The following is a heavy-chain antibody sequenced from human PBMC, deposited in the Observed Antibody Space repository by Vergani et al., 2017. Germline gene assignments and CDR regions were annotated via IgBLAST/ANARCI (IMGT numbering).Heavy chain of an antibody. CDR2: IYSGGST. J-gene: IGHJ3*02. Sequence: EVQLVESGGGLVQPGGSLRLSCAASGFTVSSNYMSWVRQAPGKGLEWVSVIYSGGSTYYADSVKGRFTIARHNSKNTLYLQMNSLRAEATAVYYCARAPNYYDSSGYDDAFDIWGQGTMVTVSS. CDR1: GFTVSSNY. V-gene: IGHV3-53*04. D-gene: IGHD3-22*01. CDR3: ARAPNYYDSSGYDDAFDI.